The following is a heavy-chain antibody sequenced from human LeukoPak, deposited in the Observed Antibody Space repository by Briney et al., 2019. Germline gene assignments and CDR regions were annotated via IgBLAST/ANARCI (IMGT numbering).Heavy chain of an antibody. J-gene: IGHJ5*02. CDR1: GDSISNSRYY. Sequence: SETLSLTCAVSGDSISNSRYYWAWLRQPPGRGLEWIGSVSYSGSTYYNPSLESRVTISVDTSRNQFSLKLNSVTAADTATYYCARRPSRFDPWGQGTLVTVSS. V-gene: IGHV4-39*01. CDR2: VSYSGST. CDR3: ARRPSRFDP.